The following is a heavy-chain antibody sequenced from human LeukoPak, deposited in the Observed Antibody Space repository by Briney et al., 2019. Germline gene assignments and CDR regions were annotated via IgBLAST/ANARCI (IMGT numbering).Heavy chain of an antibody. Sequence: GGSLRLSCAASGFTFSSYAMHWVRQAPGKGLEWVAVISYDGSNKYYADSVKGRFTISRDNSKNTLYLQMNSLRAEDTAVYYCARERDGYNSDAFDIWGQGTMVTVSS. CDR1: GFTFSSYA. J-gene: IGHJ3*02. CDR3: ARERDGYNSDAFDI. V-gene: IGHV3-30*04. CDR2: ISYDGSNK. D-gene: IGHD5-24*01.